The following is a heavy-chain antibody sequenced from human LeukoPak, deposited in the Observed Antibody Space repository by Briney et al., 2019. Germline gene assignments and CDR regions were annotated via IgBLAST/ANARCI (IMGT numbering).Heavy chain of an antibody. D-gene: IGHD6-6*01. CDR1: GGSFSGYY. Sequence: TSETLSLTCAVYGGSFSGYYWSWIRQPPGKGLEWIGEINHSGSTNYNPSLKSRVTISVDTSKNQFSLKLSSVTAADTAVYYCARCNISSSSYWFDPWGQGTLVTVSS. V-gene: IGHV4-34*01. CDR3: ARCNISSSSYWFDP. CDR2: INHSGST. J-gene: IGHJ5*02.